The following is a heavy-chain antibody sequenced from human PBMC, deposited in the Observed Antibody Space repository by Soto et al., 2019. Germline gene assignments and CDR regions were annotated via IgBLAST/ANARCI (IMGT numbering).Heavy chain of an antibody. Sequence: SETLSLTCFVSGDSIYIYYCSFIRQVPGKGLEWIGDIHRSVPRYNPSLKNRVTISFNTSAKEFHLKLTSVTAADTAVYYCTRRSFRGPLGWFDPWGQGTPVTVSS. J-gene: IGHJ5*02. CDR2: IHRSVP. D-gene: IGHD3-16*01. CDR3: TRRSFRGPLGWFDP. CDR1: GDSIYIYY. V-gene: IGHV4-59*01.